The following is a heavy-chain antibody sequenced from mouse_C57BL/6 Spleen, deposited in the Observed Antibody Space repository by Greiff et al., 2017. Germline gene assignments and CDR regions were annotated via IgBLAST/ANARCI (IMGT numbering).Heavy chain of an antibody. V-gene: IGHV1-61*01. D-gene: IGHD1-1*01. CDR1: GYTFTSYW. Sequence: VQLQQPGAELVRPGSSVKLSCKASGYTFTSYWMDWVKQRPGQGLEWIGNIYPSDSETHYNQKFKDKATLTVDKSSSTAYMQLSSLTSEDSAVYYCARTTVDPYYFDYWGQGTTLTVSS. CDR3: ARTTVDPYYFDY. CDR2: IYPSDSET. J-gene: IGHJ2*01.